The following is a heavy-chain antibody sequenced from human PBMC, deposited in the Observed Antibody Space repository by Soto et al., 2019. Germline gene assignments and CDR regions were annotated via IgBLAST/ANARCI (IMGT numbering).Heavy chain of an antibody. CDR3: ATDFTLRGS. Sequence: EVQLVESGGGLVQPGGSLRLSCAASGFTFKDRWMSWVRQAPGKGLEWVANIKEDGREKNYVDSVKGRFTISRDNAKNSLYLQMTSLRGEDTAVYHCATDFTLRGSWGQGTLVTVSS. V-gene: IGHV3-7*01. CDR2: IKEDGREK. J-gene: IGHJ5*02. CDR1: GFTFKDRW.